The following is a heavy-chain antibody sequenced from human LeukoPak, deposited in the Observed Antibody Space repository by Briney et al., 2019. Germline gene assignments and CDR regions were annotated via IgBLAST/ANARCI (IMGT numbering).Heavy chain of an antibody. CDR1: GFTFSSYS. CDR2: ISGSSSYI. D-gene: IGHD3-22*01. J-gene: IGHJ5*01. V-gene: IGHV3-21*01. Sequence: PGGSLRLSCAASGFTFSSYSMNWVRQAPGKGLEWVSSISGSSSYIYYADSVKGRFTISRDNAKNSLYLQMNGLRAEDTAVYYCRGDSSGYSDSWGQGTLVTVSS. CDR3: RGDSSGYSDS.